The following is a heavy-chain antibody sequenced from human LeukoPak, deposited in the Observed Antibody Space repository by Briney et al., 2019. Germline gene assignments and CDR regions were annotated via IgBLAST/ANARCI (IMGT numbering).Heavy chain of an antibody. V-gene: IGHV4-30-2*01. J-gene: IGHJ4*02. D-gene: IGHD3-3*01. CDR2: IYHSGST. CDR1: GGSISSGGYS. Sequence: PSETLSLTCAVSGGSISSGGYSWSWIRRPPGKGLEWIGYIYHSGSTYYNPSLKSRVTISIDTSKNQFSLKLSSVTAADTAVYYCARIRGVVVRGGYHFDYWGQGTLVTISS. CDR3: ARIRGVVVRGGYHFDY.